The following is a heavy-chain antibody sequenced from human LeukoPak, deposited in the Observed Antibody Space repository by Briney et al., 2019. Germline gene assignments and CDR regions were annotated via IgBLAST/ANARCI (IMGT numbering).Heavy chain of an antibody. Sequence: SETLSLTCAVYGGSFSGYYWSWIRQPPGKGLEWIGEINHSGSTNYNPSLKSRVTISVDTSKNQFSLKLSSATAADTAVYYCATQDIVVVPAAISYYYGMDVWGQGTTVTVSS. CDR2: INHSGST. J-gene: IGHJ6*02. CDR3: ATQDIVVVPAAISYYYGMDV. V-gene: IGHV4-34*01. D-gene: IGHD2-2*01. CDR1: GGSFSGYY.